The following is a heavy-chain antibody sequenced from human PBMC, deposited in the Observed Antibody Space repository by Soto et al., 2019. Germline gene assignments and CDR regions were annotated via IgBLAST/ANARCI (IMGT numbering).Heavy chain of an antibody. CDR3: ARTDCSSTSCYNYYYYGMDV. Sequence: ASVKVSCKTSGYSFTKYGLPWVRQAPGQRLEWMVWINPGNGDTKYSQKFQGRVTITRDTSATTAYMELSSLRSEDSAVFYCARTDCSSTSCYNYYYYGMDVWGQGTTVTVSS. J-gene: IGHJ6*02. D-gene: IGHD2-2*01. CDR1: GYSFTKYG. CDR2: INPGNGDT. V-gene: IGHV1-3*01.